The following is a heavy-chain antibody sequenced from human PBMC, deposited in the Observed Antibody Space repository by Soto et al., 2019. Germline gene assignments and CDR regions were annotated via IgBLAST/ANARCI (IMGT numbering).Heavy chain of an antibody. CDR1: GFTFSSYA. D-gene: IGHD5-18*01. CDR2: ISYDGSNK. J-gene: IGHJ4*02. CDR3: ARDLRLPKSNRGYSYGSLGY. V-gene: IGHV3-30-3*01. Sequence: QVQLVESGGGVVQPGRSLRLSCAASGFTFSSYAMHWVRQAPGKGLEWVAVISYDGSNKYYADSVKGRFTISRDNSKNTLYLQLNSLRAEDTAVYYCARDLRLPKSNRGYSYGSLGYWGQGTLVTVSS.